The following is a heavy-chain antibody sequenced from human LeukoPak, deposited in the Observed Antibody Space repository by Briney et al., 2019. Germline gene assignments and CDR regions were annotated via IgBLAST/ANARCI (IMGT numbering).Heavy chain of an antibody. CDR2: IYYSGST. Sequence: SETLSLTCTVSGGSISSSSYYWGWIRQPPGKGLEWIGSIYYSGSTYYNPSLKSRVTMSVDTSKNQFSLKLTSVTAADTAVYYCARSSTTDPNHYYYYYMDVWGKGTTVTVSS. CDR1: GGSISSSSYY. D-gene: IGHD2-2*01. V-gene: IGHV4-39*07. J-gene: IGHJ6*03. CDR3: ARSSTTDPNHYYYYYMDV.